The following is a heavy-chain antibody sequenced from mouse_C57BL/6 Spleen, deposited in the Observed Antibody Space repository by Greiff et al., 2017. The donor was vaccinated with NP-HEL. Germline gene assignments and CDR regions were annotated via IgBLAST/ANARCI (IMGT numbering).Heavy chain of an antibody. CDR2: IRNKANGYTT. Sequence: DVKLVESGGGLVQPGGSLSLSCAASGFTFTDYYMSWVRQPPGKALEWLGFIRNKANGYTTEYSASVKGRFTISRDNSQSILYLQMNALRAEDSATYYCARLLLRSGYFDYWGQGTTLTVSS. CDR3: ARLLLRSGYFDY. CDR1: GFTFTDYY. D-gene: IGHD1-1*01. J-gene: IGHJ2*01. V-gene: IGHV7-3*01.